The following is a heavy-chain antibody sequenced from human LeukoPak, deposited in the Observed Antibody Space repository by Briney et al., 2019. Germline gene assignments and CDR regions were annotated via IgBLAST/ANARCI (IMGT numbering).Heavy chain of an antibody. CDR1: EYTFTAYY. Sequence: ASVKVSCKASEYTFTAYYVHWVRQAPGQGLEWVGWINPNSGDTNFAQNFQGRVTMTRDTSISTVYMELSRLGSDDTAVYYCARDLDYYDSSGSGWFDPWGQGTLVTVSS. D-gene: IGHD3-22*01. CDR2: INPNSGDT. V-gene: IGHV1-2*02. J-gene: IGHJ5*02. CDR3: ARDLDYYDSSGSGWFDP.